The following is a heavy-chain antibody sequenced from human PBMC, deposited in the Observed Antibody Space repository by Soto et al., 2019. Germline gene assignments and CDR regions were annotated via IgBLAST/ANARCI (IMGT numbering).Heavy chain of an antibody. CDR2: IKHDGSEK. V-gene: IGHV3-7*01. CDR3: ARARWELLNSGLDI. J-gene: IGHJ3*02. CDR1: GFTFSDYW. Sequence: GGSLRLSCAGSGFTFSDYWMSWVRQAPGKGLEWVANIKHDGSEKEYVDSLKGRLTISRDNAKNSLYLQMNSLRAEDTAVYYCARARWELLNSGLDIWGRGTMVTVSS. D-gene: IGHD1-26*01.